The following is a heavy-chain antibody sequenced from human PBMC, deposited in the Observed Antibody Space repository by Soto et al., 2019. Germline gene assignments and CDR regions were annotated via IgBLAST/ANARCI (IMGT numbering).Heavy chain of an antibody. Sequence: PGGSLRLSCAASGFTFSSYAMHWVRQAPGKGLEWVAVISYDGSNKYYADSVKVRFTISRDNSKNTLYLQMSSLRAEDTAVYYCARVHSSSYHFFDYWGQGTVVTVSS. J-gene: IGHJ4*02. V-gene: IGHV3-30*14. CDR3: ARVHSSSYHFFDY. D-gene: IGHD6-13*01. CDR1: GFTFSSYA. CDR2: ISYDGSNK.